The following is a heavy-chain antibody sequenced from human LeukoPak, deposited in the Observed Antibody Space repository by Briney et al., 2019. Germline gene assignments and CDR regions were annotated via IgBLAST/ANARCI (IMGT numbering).Heavy chain of an antibody. V-gene: IGHV3-21*01. J-gene: IGHJ4*02. CDR1: GFSFSSYS. Sequence: PGGSLRLSCAASGFSFSSYSMNWVRQAPGKGLEWVSSISSSSSYIYYADSVKGRFTISRDNAKNSLYLQMNSLRAEDTAVYYCARAYAQSTSCPYWGQGTLVTVSS. CDR2: ISSSSSYI. CDR3: ARAYAQSTSCPY. D-gene: IGHD2-2*01.